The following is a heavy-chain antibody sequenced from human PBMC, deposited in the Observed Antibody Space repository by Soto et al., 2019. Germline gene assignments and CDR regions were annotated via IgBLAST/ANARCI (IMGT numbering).Heavy chain of an antibody. CDR3: ARLGNYEPQHFGY. D-gene: IGHD4-4*01. V-gene: IGHV4-59*08. Sequence: SETLSLTCTVSGVSISSYYWIWIRQPPGKGLEWIGYIYYSGSTNYNPSLKSRVTISVDTSKNQFSLKLSSVTAADTAVYYCARLGNYEPQHFGYWGQGTLVTVSS. CDR1: GVSISSYY. CDR2: IYYSGST. J-gene: IGHJ4*02.